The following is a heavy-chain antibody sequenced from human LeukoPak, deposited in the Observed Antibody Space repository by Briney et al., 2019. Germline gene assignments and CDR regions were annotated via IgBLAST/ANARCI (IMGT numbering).Heavy chain of an antibody. Sequence: PGGSLRLSCAASGFTVSSNYMSWVRQAPGKGLEWVSVIYSGGSTYYADSVKGRFTISRDNSKNTLYLQMNSLRAEDTAVYYCARDPLGQWLVPGDAFDIWGQGTMVTVSS. CDR3: ARDPLGQWLVPGDAFDI. J-gene: IGHJ3*02. D-gene: IGHD6-19*01. V-gene: IGHV3-53*05. CDR1: GFTVSSNY. CDR2: IYSGGST.